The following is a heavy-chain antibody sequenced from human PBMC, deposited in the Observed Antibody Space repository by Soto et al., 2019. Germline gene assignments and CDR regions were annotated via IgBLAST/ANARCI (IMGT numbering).Heavy chain of an antibody. J-gene: IGHJ5*02. V-gene: IGHV4-34*01. Sequence: QVQLQQWGAGLLKPSETLSLTCAVYGGSFSGYYWSWIRQPPGKGLEWIGEINHSGSTNYNPSLKSRVTISVDTSKNHFSLKLSSVTAADTAVYYCARRNLVSAAGTSDWFDPSGQGTLVTVSS. CDR2: INHSGST. D-gene: IGHD6-13*01. CDR3: ARRNLVSAAGTSDWFDP. CDR1: GGSFSGYY.